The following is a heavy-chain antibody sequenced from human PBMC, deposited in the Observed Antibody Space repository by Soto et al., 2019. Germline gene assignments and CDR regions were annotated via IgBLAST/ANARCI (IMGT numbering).Heavy chain of an antibody. J-gene: IGHJ5*02. CDR1: GFTFSDYY. D-gene: IGHD2-15*01. Sequence: GGSLRLSCAGSGFTFSDYYMSCIRQAPGKGLEWVSYISSSGSTIYYADSVKGRFTISRDNAKNSLYLQMNSLRAEDTAVYYCARQFQILLNWFDPWGQGTLVTVSS. V-gene: IGHV3-11*01. CDR3: ARQFQILLNWFDP. CDR2: ISSSGSTI.